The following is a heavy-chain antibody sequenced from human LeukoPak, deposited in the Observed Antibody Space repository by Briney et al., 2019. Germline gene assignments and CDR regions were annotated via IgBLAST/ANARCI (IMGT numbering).Heavy chain of an antibody. CDR1: GYTFTSYA. J-gene: IGHJ4*02. D-gene: IGHD2-2*01. V-gene: IGHV7-4-1*02. CDR3: ARAASLDY. Sequence: ASVKVSCKASGYTFTSYAMNWVRQAPGQGLEWMGWINTDTGKPTYAQGFTGRFVFSLDSSVSTAYLQINSLNAEGTAVYYCARAASLDYWGQGTLVTVSS. CDR2: INTDTGKP.